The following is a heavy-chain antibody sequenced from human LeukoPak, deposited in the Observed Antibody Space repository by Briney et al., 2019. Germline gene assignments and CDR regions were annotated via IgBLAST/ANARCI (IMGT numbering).Heavy chain of an antibody. CDR1: GYSFTSYW. J-gene: IGHJ4*02. Sequence: HGESLKISCKGSGYSFTSYWIGWVRPMPGKGLEWMGIIYPGDSDTRYSPSFQGQVTISADKSISTAYLQWSSLKASDTAMYYCARQHRSIVGAPGYWGQGTLVTVSS. CDR2: IYPGDSDT. CDR3: ARQHRSIVGAPGY. D-gene: IGHD1-26*01. V-gene: IGHV5-51*01.